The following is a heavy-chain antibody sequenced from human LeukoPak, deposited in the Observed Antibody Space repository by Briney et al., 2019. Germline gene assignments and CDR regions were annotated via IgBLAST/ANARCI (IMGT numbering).Heavy chain of an antibody. V-gene: IGHV3-33*01. CDR1: GFTFSSYG. CDR2: IWYDGSNK. CDR3: ARDPDFSGYFGSHYFDY. J-gene: IGHJ4*02. D-gene: IGHD3-22*01. Sequence: PGGSLRLSCAASGFTFSSYGMHWVRQAPGKGLEWVAVIWYDGSNKYYADSVKGRFTISRDNSKNTLYLQMNSLRAEDTAVYYCARDPDFSGYFGSHYFDYWGQGALVTVSS.